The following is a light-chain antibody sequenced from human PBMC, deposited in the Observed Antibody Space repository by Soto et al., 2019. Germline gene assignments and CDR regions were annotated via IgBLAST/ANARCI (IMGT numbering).Light chain of an antibody. CDR3: QQYNNWPIT. J-gene: IGKJ5*01. CDR2: DAS. V-gene: IGKV3-11*01. CDR1: QSVGSY. Sequence: EIVLIQSPATLSLSPWERATLSCRASQSVGSYLAWYQHKPGQAPRLLISDASNRATGIPARFSGSGSETEFTLTISSLQSEDFAVYYCQQYNNWPITFGQGTRLEIK.